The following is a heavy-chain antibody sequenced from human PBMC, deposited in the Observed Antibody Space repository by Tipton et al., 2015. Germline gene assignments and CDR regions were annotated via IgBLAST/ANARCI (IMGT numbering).Heavy chain of an antibody. CDR1: GFIFSSYA. V-gene: IGHV3-23*01. CDR2: ISGSAAVT. CDR3: VKGDYNWGYGSGYFDY. J-gene: IGHJ4*02. D-gene: IGHD1-20*01. Sequence: GSLRLSCAASGFIFSSYAMSWVRQAPGKGLEWVSAISGSAAVTYHADPVKGRFTISRDNSRNTVYLQMNSLGVEDTAIYYCVKGDYNWGYGSGYFDYWGQGTLVIVSS.